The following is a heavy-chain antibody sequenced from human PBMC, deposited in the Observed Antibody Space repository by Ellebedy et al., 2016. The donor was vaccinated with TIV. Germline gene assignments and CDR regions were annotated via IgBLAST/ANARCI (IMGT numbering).Heavy chain of an antibody. V-gene: IGHV3-23*01. CDR3: TNGGLSNSPRHYFDS. Sequence: GESLKISCAASGFPFSSYAMRWVRQAPGKGLEWVSTITDSGGRTFYADSVKGRFTICSDNSKNTLFLQMNSLRADDTALYYCTNGGLSNSPRHYFDSWGQGTLVTVSS. D-gene: IGHD5/OR15-5a*01. CDR1: GFPFSSYA. J-gene: IGHJ4*02. CDR2: ITDSGGRT.